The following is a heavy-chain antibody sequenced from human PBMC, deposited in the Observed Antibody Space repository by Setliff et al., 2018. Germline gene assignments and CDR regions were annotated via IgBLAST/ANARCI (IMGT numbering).Heavy chain of an antibody. CDR1: GYTFTSYG. J-gene: IGHJ6*03. D-gene: IGHD6-19*01. Sequence: SVKVSCKASGYTFTSYGINWVRQAPGQGLEWMGGIIPIRGAADYAQKFQGKVIITADGSTSTAYMELTSLRSDDAAVYYCARGPSGWSSATSRYYFYMDVWGKGTTVTVSS. V-gene: IGHV1-69*13. CDR2: IIPIRGAA. CDR3: ARGPSGWSSATSRYYFYMDV.